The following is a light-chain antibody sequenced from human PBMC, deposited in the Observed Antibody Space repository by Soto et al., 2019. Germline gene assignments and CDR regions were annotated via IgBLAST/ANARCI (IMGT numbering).Light chain of an antibody. Sequence: EIVLTQSPGTLSLSPGERATLSCRASQSVSSSYLAWYQQKPGQAPRLLIYSASSRATGIPERFSGSGSGTDFTLTISRLEPEDFAVYYCQQYGSSLLTFGPGTKVDIK. CDR3: QQYGSSLLT. CDR1: QSVSSSY. J-gene: IGKJ3*01. V-gene: IGKV3-20*01. CDR2: SAS.